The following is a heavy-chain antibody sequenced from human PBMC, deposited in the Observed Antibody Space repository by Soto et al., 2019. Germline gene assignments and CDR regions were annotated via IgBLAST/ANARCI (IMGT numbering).Heavy chain of an antibody. CDR1: GFLFINAW. D-gene: IGHD1-26*01. J-gene: IGHJ5*02. Sequence: PGGSLRLSCAASGFLFINAWMNWVRQAPGKGLEWVGRIKSETGGGTTDYAAPVKGRFTIARDDSKNMLYLQMNSLKTEDTAVYYCTTTYTGGSFYTWGQGTLVTVSS. CDR2: IKSETGGGTT. CDR3: TTTYTGGSFYT. V-gene: IGHV3-15*07.